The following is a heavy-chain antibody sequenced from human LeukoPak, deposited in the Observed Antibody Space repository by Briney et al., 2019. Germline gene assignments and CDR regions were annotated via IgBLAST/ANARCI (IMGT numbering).Heavy chain of an antibody. CDR3: ARLDYSYYYYGMDV. V-gene: IGHV4-34*01. D-gene: IGHD4-4*01. CDR1: GGSFSGYY. J-gene: IGHJ6*02. CDR2: INHSGST. Sequence: SETLSLTCAVYGGSFSGYYWSWIRQPPGKGLEWIGEINHSGSTNYNPSLKSRVTISVDTSKNQFSLKLSSVTAADTAVYYCARLDYSYYYYGMDVWGQGTTVTVSS.